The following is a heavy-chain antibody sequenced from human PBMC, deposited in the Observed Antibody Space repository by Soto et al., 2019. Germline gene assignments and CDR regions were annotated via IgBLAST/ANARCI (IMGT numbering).Heavy chain of an antibody. CDR2: IKADGGET. J-gene: IGHJ3*02. CDR1: GFTFSTYW. CDR3: ASESGTGPIFGI. V-gene: IGHV3-7*01. Sequence: EVHLAESGGGLVQPGGSLRVSCAASGFTFSTYWMSWVRQAPGKGLEWVANIKADGGETYYVDSVKGRFTISRANARNPLHPQMNSLSSGDTAIYFCASESGTGPIFGIWGQGTRVTVSS. D-gene: IGHD2-8*02.